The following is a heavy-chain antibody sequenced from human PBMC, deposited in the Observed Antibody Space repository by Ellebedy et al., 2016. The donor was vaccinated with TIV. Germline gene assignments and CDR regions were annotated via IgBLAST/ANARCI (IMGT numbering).Heavy chain of an antibody. CDR2: IKQDGSEK. Sequence: GGSLRLSCGTSGFTFSNYWMTWVRQAPGKGLEWVANIKQDGSEKYYVDSVKGRFSISRDNAKNSLYLQMNYLRPEDTAVYYCARDQWLGRAYYFDYWGQGTLLTVSS. J-gene: IGHJ4*02. V-gene: IGHV3-7*01. D-gene: IGHD6-19*01. CDR1: GFTFSNYW. CDR3: ARDQWLGRAYYFDY.